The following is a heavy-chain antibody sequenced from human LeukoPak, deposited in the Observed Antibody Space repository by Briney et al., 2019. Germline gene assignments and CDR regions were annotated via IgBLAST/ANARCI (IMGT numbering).Heavy chain of an antibody. J-gene: IGHJ3*02. V-gene: IGHV1-18*04. CDR2: ISAYNGNT. D-gene: IGHD3-10*01. CDR1: GYTFTSYG. Sequence: ASVKVSCKASGYTFTSYGISWVRQAPGQGLEWMGWISAYNGNTNYAQKLQGRVTMTTDTSTSTAYMELSSLRSEDTAVYYCARDQSENYYGSGSYSPDAFDIWGQGTMVTVSS. CDR3: ARDQSENYYGSGSYSPDAFDI.